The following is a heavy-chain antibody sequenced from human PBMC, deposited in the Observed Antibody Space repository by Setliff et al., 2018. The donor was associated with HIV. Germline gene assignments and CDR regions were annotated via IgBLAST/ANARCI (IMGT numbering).Heavy chain of an antibody. CDR2: IYYTGTT. CDR1: RGSISRYY. V-gene: IGHV4-59*01. D-gene: IGHD4-17*01. CDR3: ARDRPPSTVDMLGAFDR. J-gene: IGHJ3*02. Sequence: SETLSLTCTVSRGSISRYYWSWIRQPPGKGLEWIGYIYYTGTTKYNPSLKSRVTMSVDTSKDQLSLKLSSLTAADTAVYYCARDRPPSTVDMLGAFDRWGQGTMVTV.